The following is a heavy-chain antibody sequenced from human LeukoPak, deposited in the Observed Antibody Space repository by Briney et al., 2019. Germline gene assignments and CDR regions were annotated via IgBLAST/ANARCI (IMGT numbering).Heavy chain of an antibody. J-gene: IGHJ4*02. CDR2: INAGNGNT. Sequence: ASVKVSCKASGYTFTSYAMHWVRQAPGQRLEWMGWINAGNGNTKYSQKFQGRVTITRDTSASTAYMELSSLRSEDTAVYYCARDFEHYYDSSGLGYWGQGTLVTASS. V-gene: IGHV1-3*01. D-gene: IGHD3-22*01. CDR1: GYTFTSYA. CDR3: ARDFEHYYDSSGLGY.